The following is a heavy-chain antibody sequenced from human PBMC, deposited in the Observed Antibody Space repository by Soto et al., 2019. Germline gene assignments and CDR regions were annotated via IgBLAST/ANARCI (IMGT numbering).Heavy chain of an antibody. V-gene: IGHV1-2*02. CDR1: GYSFTGYY. Sequence: HEHLVQSGAEVKRPGASLKVSCKASGYSFTGYYIHWVRQAPGQGLEWMGWINPDSGATNYAQNFQGRVTLTSDTSIRTASMDLTSLTSDDTAVDYCARGDYGTGGYPFPYFDYWGQGTLVIVSS. CDR2: INPDSGAT. D-gene: IGHD2-8*02. CDR3: ARGDYGTGGYPFPYFDY. J-gene: IGHJ4*02.